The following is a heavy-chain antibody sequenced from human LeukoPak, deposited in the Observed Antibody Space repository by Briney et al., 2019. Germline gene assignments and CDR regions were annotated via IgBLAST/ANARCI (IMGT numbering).Heavy chain of an antibody. V-gene: IGHV1-69*13. CDR2: IIPIFGTA. CDR1: GGTFSSYA. Sequence: SVKVSCKASGGTFSSYAISWVRQAPGQGLEWMGGIIPIFGTANYAQKFQGRVTITADESTSTAYMELSSLRSEDTAVYYCARAGYYYDSSGYPPFDYWGQGTLVTVSS. D-gene: IGHD3-22*01. J-gene: IGHJ4*02. CDR3: ARAGYYYDSSGYPPFDY.